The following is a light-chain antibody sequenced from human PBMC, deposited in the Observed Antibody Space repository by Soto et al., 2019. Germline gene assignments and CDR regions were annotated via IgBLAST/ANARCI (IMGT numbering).Light chain of an antibody. CDR3: QQYGSSPRT. V-gene: IGKV3-20*01. Sequence: EIVLTQSPGTLSWSPGERATLSCRASQSVSSSYLAWYQQKPGQAPRLLIYSASSRATGIPDRFSGSGSGTDFTLTISRLEPEDFAVYYCQQYGSSPRTFGQGTKVEIK. CDR1: QSVSSSY. CDR2: SAS. J-gene: IGKJ1*01.